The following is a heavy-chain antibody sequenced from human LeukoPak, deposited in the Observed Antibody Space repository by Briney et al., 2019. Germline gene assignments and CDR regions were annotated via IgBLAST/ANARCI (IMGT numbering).Heavy chain of an antibody. D-gene: IGHD2-15*01. CDR3: ARDGRYCSGGRCVTDAFDI. CDR1: AFTVSSIY. J-gene: IGHJ3*02. V-gene: IGHV3-66*01. CDR2: LYSGGST. Sequence: GSLRLSCAASAFTVSSIYMSWVRQAPGKGLEWVSVLYSGGSTYYADSVKGRFTISRDNSKNALYLQMNSLRAEDTAVYYCARDGRYCSGGRCVTDAFDIWGQGTMVNVSS.